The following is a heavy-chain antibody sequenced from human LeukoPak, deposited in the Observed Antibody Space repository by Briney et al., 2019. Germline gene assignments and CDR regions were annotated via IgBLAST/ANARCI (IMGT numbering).Heavy chain of an antibody. CDR2: ISAYNGNT. CDR3: ARGAPTRWLQSHFDY. CDR1: GYTFTSYG. V-gene: IGHV1-18*01. D-gene: IGHD5-24*01. J-gene: IGHJ4*02. Sequence: GASVKVSCKASGYTFTSYGISWVRQAPGQGLEWMGWISAYNGNTNYAQKLQGRVTMTTDTSTRTAYMELRSLRSDDTAVYYCARGAPTRWLQSHFDYWGQGTLVTVSS.